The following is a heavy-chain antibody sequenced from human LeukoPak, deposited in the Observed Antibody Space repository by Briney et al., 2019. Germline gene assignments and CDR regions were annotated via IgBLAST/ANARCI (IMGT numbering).Heavy chain of an antibody. V-gene: IGHV1-24*01. J-gene: IGHJ4*02. CDR1: GYTLTELS. CDR2: FDPEDGET. D-gene: IGHD3-3*01. CDR3: ATEWSALGYFDY. Sequence: ASLKVSCKVSGYTLTELSMHWVRQAPGKGLEWMGGFDPEDGETIYAQKFQGRVTMTEDTSTDTAYMELSSLRSEDTAVYYCATEWSALGYFDYWGQGTLVTVSS.